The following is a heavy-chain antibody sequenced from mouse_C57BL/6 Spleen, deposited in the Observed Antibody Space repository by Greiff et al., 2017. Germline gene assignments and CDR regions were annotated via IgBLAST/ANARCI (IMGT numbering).Heavy chain of an antibody. Sequence: QVQLQQSGPELVKPGASVKISCKASGYAFSSSWMNWVKQRPGKGLEWIGRIYPGDGDTNYNGKFKGKATLTADKSSSTAYMQLSSLTSEDSAVYFCARLDSSGYVGMDYWGQGTSVTVSS. D-gene: IGHD3-2*02. J-gene: IGHJ4*01. CDR2: IYPGDGDT. CDR1: GYAFSSSW. CDR3: ARLDSSGYVGMDY. V-gene: IGHV1-82*01.